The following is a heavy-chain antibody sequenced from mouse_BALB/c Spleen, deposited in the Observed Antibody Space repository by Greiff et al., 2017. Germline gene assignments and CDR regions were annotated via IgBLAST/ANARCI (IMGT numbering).Heavy chain of an antibody. V-gene: IGHV1-69*01. J-gene: IGHJ4*01. D-gene: IGHD1-1*01. CDR2: IDTSDSYT. CDR3: ARRDYGSSYYAMDY. Sequence: VQLQQPGAELVMPGASVKMSCKASGYTFTDYWMHWVKQRPGQGLEWIGAIDTSDSYTSYNQKFKGKATLTVDESSSTAYMQLSSLTSEDSAVYYCARRDYGSSYYAMDYWGQGTSVTVSP. CDR1: GYTFTDYW.